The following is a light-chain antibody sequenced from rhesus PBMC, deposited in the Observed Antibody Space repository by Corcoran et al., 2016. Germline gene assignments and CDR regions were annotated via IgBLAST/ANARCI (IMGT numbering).Light chain of an antibody. J-gene: IGKJ4*01. Sequence: DIQMTQSPSSLSASVGDRVTITCRASENVNNYLNWYQQKPGKAPKLLIYKASTLQIGVPSRFSGNGSGTEYTFTISSLQTEDVATYYCQHGYGTPLAFGGGTKVELK. CDR3: QHGYGTPLA. CDR1: ENVNNY. V-gene: IGKV1-74*01. CDR2: KAS.